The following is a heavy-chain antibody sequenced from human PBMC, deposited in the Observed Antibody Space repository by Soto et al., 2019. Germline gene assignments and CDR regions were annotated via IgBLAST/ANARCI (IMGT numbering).Heavy chain of an antibody. V-gene: IGHV3-23*01. Sequence: GGSLRLSCAASGFTFSSYAMSWVRQAPGKGLERVSAISGSGGSTYYADSVKGRCTISTDNSKNTLYLQMNSLRAEDTALYYCASWGARDVVVVTATGNNWFDRWGQGT. CDR3: ASWGARDVVVVTATGNNWFDR. D-gene: IGHD2-21*02. J-gene: IGHJ5*02. CDR1: GFTFSSYA. CDR2: ISGSGGST.